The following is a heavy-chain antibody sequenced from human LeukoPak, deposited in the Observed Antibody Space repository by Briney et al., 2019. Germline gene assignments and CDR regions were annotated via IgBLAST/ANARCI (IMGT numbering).Heavy chain of an antibody. D-gene: IGHD3-9*01. CDR2: IIPIFGTA. V-gene: IGHV1-69*05. CDR3: ARGATYYDILTGFGWFDP. Sequence: SVKVSCKASGGTFSSYAISWVRQAPGQGLEWMGGIIPIFGTANYAQKFQGRVTITTDESTSTAYMELSSLRSEDTAVYHCARGATYYDILTGFGWFDPWGQGTLVTVSS. J-gene: IGHJ5*02. CDR1: GGTFSSYA.